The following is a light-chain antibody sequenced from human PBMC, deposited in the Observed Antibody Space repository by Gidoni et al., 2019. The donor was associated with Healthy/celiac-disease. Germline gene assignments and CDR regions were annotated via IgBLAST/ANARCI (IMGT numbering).Light chain of an antibody. CDR1: QSVSSN. CDR3: QQYNNWPPYT. Sequence: ELVMTQSPATLSVSPGERATLSCRASQSVSSNLAWYQQKPGQAPRLLIYGASTRPTGIPARFSGSGSGTEFTLTISSLQSEEFAVYYCQQYNNWPPYTFGQGTKMEIK. J-gene: IGKJ2*01. CDR2: GAS. V-gene: IGKV3-15*01.